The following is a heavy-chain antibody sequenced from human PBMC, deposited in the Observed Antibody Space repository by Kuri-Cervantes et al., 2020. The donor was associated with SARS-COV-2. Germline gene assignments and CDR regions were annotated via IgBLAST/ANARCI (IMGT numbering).Heavy chain of an antibody. V-gene: IGHV3-30*04. CDR3: ARDRDDYGDHADDAFDI. J-gene: IGHJ3*02. D-gene: IGHD4-17*01. CDR1: GFTPSSYA. CDR2: ISYDGSNK. Sequence: GESLKIPCAASGFTPSSYAMHWVRQAPGKGLEWVAVISYDGSNKYYADSVKGRFTISRDNSKNTLYLQMNSLRAEGTAVYYCARDRDDYGDHADDAFDIWGQGTMVTVSS.